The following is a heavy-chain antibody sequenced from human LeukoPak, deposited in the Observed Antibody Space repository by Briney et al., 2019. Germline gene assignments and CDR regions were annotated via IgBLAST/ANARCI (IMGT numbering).Heavy chain of an antibody. J-gene: IGHJ4*02. D-gene: IGHD5-18*01. CDR3: ASGDVRGGIQLWSDFDY. CDR2: IIPIFGTA. Sequence: GASVKVSCKTSGYTFTSFHMHWVRQAPGQGLEWMGGIIPIFGTANYAQKFQGRVTITADESTSTAYMELSSLRSEDTAVYYCASGDVRGGIQLWSDFDYWGQGTLVTVSS. V-gene: IGHV1-69*13. CDR1: GYTFTSFH.